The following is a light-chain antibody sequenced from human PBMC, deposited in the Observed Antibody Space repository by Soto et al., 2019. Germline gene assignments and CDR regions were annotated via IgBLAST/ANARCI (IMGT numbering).Light chain of an antibody. V-gene: IGKV3-15*01. J-gene: IGKJ5*01. CDR1: QSVSSN. CDR3: QQYGNWPPIT. Sequence: EIVMTQSPATLSVSPGERATLSCRASQSVSSNLAWYQQKPGQAPGLLIYGASTRATGIPARFSGSGSGTEFTLTISSLQSEDFTVYYCQQYGNWPPITFGQGTRLEIK. CDR2: GAS.